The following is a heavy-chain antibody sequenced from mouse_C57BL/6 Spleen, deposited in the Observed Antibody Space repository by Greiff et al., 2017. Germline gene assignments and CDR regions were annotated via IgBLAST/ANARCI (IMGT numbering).Heavy chain of an antibody. J-gene: IGHJ1*03. CDR3: AGPITTVVATDWYFDV. D-gene: IGHD1-1*01. CDR2: IYPGSGST. Sequence: VQLQQPGAELVKPGASVKMSCKASGYTFTSYWITWVKQRPGQGLEWIGDIYPGSGSTNYNEKFKSKATLTVDTSSSTAYMQLSSLTSEDSAVYYCAGPITTVVATDWYFDVWGTGTTVTVSS. V-gene: IGHV1-55*01. CDR1: GYTFTSYW.